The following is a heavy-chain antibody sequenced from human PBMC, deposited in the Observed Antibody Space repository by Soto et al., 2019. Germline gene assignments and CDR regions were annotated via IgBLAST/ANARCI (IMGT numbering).Heavy chain of an antibody. V-gene: IGHV1-69*02. J-gene: IGHJ4*02. CDR3: ATRLTYDSSPTYYFDY. D-gene: IGHD3-22*01. Sequence: QVQLVQSGAEVKKPGSSVKVSCKASGGTFSSYTISWVRQAPGQGLEWMGRIIPILGIANYAQKFQGRVTITXXKXTXXAYMELSSLRSEDTAVYYCATRLTYDSSPTYYFDYWGQGTLVTVSS. CDR1: GGTFSSYT. CDR2: IIPILGIA.